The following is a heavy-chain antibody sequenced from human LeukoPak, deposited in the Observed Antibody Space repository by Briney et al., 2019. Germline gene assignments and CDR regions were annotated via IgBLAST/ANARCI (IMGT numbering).Heavy chain of an antibody. Sequence: GASVKVSCKASGGTFSSYAISWVRQAPGQGLEWMGGIIPIFGTANYAQKFQGRVTITADESTSTAYMELSSLRSEDMAVYYCARAPGISNYYYYMDVWGKGTTVTVSS. CDR3: ARAPGISNYYYYMDV. D-gene: IGHD3-10*01. CDR2: IIPIFGTA. V-gene: IGHV1-69*13. CDR1: GGTFSSYA. J-gene: IGHJ6*03.